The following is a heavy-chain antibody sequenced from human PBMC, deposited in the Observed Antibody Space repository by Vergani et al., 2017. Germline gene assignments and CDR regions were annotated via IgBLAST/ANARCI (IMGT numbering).Heavy chain of an antibody. CDR3: AKDPCYDYVWGSYRFVSGYLAFDI. V-gene: IGHV3-23*01. Sequence: EVQLLESGGGLVQPGGSLRLSCAASGFTFSSYAMSWVRQAPGKGLEWVSAISGSGGSTYYADSVKGRFTISRDNSKNTLYLQMNSLRAEETAVYYCAKDPCYDYVWGSYRFVSGYLAFDIWGQGTMVTVSS. CDR1: GFTFSSYA. D-gene: IGHD3-16*02. CDR2: ISGSGGST. J-gene: IGHJ3*02.